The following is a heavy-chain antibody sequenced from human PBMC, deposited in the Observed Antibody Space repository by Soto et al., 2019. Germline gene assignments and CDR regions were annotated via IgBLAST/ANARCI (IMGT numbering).Heavy chain of an antibody. Sequence: QVQLQESGPGLVKPSQTLSLTCTVSGGSISSGGYYWSWIRQHPGKGLEWIGYSYYSGTTYYNPSLKSRVTISLDTSKSQFSLQLRSVTAAATAVYYCARAAATGTFIFDYWGKGTLFTVSS. CDR3: ARAAATGTFIFDY. CDR2: SYYSGTT. V-gene: IGHV4-31*03. D-gene: IGHD6-13*01. CDR1: GGSISSGGYY. J-gene: IGHJ4*02.